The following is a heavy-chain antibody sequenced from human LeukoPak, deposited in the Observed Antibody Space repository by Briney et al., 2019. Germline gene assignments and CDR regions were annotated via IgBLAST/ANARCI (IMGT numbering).Heavy chain of an antibody. CDR1: GFTVSTNY. CDR3: ARRYSGYGNAFDI. D-gene: IGHD5-12*01. J-gene: IGHJ3*02. Sequence: GGSLRLSCAASGFTVSTNYMSWVRQAPGKGLEWVSSISSSSSYIYYADSVKGRFTISRDNAKNSLYLQMNSLRAEDTAVYYCARRYSGYGNAFDIWGQGTMVTVSS. CDR2: ISSSSSYI. V-gene: IGHV3-21*01.